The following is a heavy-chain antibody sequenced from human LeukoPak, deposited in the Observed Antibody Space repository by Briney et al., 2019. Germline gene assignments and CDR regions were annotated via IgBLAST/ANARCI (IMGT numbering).Heavy chain of an antibody. Sequence: PSETLSLTCTVSGGSISSGGYYWSWIRQHPGKGLEWIGYIYYSGSTYYNPSLKSRVTISVDTSKNQFSLKLSSVTAADTAVYYCARVPYYYDSSGYYRPSYYYYYGMDVWGQGTTVTVSS. D-gene: IGHD3-22*01. V-gene: IGHV4-61*08. CDR1: GGSISSGGYY. CDR2: IYYSGST. J-gene: IGHJ6*02. CDR3: ARVPYYYDSSGYYRPSYYYYYGMDV.